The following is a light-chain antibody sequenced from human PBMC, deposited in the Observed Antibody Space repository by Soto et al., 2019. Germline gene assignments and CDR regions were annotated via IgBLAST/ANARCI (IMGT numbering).Light chain of an antibody. V-gene: IGLV3-1*01. CDR3: QAWDSGTAGVV. CDR1: RLGDKY. Sequence: SYELTQPPSVSMSSGQTASITCSGDRLGDKYACWYQQRPGQSPLLVIYQDTKRPSGIPERFSASNSGNTATLTISGTQAMDEADYYCQAWDSGTAGVVFGGGTKLTVL. J-gene: IGLJ3*02. CDR2: QDT.